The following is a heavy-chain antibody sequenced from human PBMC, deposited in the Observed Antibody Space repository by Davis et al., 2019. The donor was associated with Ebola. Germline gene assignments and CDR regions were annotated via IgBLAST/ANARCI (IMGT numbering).Heavy chain of an antibody. Sequence: PGGSLRLSCAASGFTFSTYEMNWVRQAPGKGLEWVSYISPSGNTMYYADSVKGRFTISRDNAKNSLYLQMSSLRAEDTAVYYCALMVQGVDDYYNYYGMDVWGQGTTVTVSS. CDR3: ALMVQGVDDYYNYYGMDV. J-gene: IGHJ6*02. V-gene: IGHV3-48*03. CDR1: GFTFSTYE. D-gene: IGHD3-10*01. CDR2: ISPSGNTM.